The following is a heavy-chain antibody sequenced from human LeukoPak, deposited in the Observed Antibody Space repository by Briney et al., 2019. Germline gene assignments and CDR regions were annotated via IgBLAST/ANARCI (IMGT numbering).Heavy chain of an antibody. CDR1: GGSISSISYY. D-gene: IGHD6-19*01. Sequence: SETLSLTCTVSGGSISSISYYWGWIRQPPGKGLEWIGSIYYSGSTYYNPSLKSRVTISADTSKNQFSLKLSSVTAADTAVYYCARLQSIAVAAPWDYWGQGTLVTVSS. CDR3: ARLQSIAVAAPWDY. CDR2: IYYSGST. V-gene: IGHV4-39*01. J-gene: IGHJ4*02.